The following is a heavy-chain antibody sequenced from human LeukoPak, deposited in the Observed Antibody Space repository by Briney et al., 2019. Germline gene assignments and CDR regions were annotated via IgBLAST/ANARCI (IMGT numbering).Heavy chain of an antibody. J-gene: IGHJ4*02. Sequence: PGGSLRLSCAASGFTFSSYEMNWVSQAPGKGLEWVSYISSSGSTIYYADSVKGRFTISRDNSKNTLYLQINSLRAEDTAVYFCAKDRLGGPYFFHYWGQGTLVTVSS. CDR2: ISSSGSTI. D-gene: IGHD3-16*01. CDR1: GFTFSSYE. V-gene: IGHV3-48*03. CDR3: AKDRLGGPYFFHY.